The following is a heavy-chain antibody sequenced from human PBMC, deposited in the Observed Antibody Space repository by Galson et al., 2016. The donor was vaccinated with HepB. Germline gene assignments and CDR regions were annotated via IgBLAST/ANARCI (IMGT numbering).Heavy chain of an antibody. CDR3: ATRDRDDPYYYGIDV. Sequence: SVKVSCKASGGTFSSYGISWVRQAPGQGLEWMGGIIPIFGTANYAQKFQGRLTITADDSARTAYMELTSLSAEDAAVYCCATRDRDDPYYYGIDVWGQGTTVTVSS. D-gene: IGHD5-24*01. V-gene: IGHV1-69*13. CDR2: IIPIFGTA. CDR1: GGTFSSYG. J-gene: IGHJ6*02.